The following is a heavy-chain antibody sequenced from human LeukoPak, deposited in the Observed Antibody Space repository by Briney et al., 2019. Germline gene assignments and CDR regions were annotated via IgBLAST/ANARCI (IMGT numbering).Heavy chain of an antibody. V-gene: IGHV3-23*01. CDR3: VRDRPNNDKMNGHYYTRDGDN. CDR1: GFTFNIYA. J-gene: IGHJ4*02. CDR2: MCGSAGCT. Sequence: GGSLRLSCAASGFTFNIYAMSWVRLAPGKGLQWVASMCGSAGCTFYADSVMGRFTISRDNSKNTLFLQMNSLRADDTAMYSCVRDRPNNDKMNGHYYTRDGDNWGQGTLVTVSS. D-gene: IGHD3-3*01.